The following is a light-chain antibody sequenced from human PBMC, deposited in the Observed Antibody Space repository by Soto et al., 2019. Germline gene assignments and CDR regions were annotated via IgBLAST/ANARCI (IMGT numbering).Light chain of an antibody. Sequence: EIVLTQSPATLSLSPGERATLSCRASQSVSSYLAWYQQKPGQAPRLLIYDASSRATGIPPRFSGSGSGTDFTLTISSLEPEDFAVYYCQQRSNWPYTFGQGTKLEIK. CDR2: DAS. J-gene: IGKJ2*01. CDR3: QQRSNWPYT. V-gene: IGKV3-11*01. CDR1: QSVSSY.